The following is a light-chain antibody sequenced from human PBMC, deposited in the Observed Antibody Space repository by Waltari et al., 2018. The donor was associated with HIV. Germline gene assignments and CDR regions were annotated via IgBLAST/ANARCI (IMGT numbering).Light chain of an antibody. CDR2: DNS. V-gene: IGLV1-40*01. CDR1: CGNIGSLTN. CDR3: LAFDVGLGHWV. J-gene: IGLJ3*02. Sequence: QSLLTQSASVSGAPGQRITISCTGHCGNIGSLTNVHWYQQPPGAAPKLLIYDNSNRPSGISGRFSASRSGPSASLTIAGLQPEDEADYFCLAFDVGLGHWVFVEGARLTVL.